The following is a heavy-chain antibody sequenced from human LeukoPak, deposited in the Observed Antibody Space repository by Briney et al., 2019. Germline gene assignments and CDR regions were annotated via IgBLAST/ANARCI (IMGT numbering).Heavy chain of an antibody. V-gene: IGHV1-2*02. J-gene: IGHJ5*02. D-gene: IGHD2-2*01. CDR3: ARADLVDAGPYLIGP. CDR1: GYSFTDYY. Sequence: ASVRVSCKTSGYSFTDYYIHWVRQAPGQGLEWMGWINPKSGRTSSARKFQDRVTMTRDPSISTVYMDMAWLTSDDTAIYFCARADLVDAGPYLIGPWGQGTLVTVSS. CDR2: INPKSGRT.